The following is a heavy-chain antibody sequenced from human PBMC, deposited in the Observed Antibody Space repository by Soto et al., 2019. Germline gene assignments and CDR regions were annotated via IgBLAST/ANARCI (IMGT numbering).Heavy chain of an antibody. CDR2: IIPIFGTA. Sequence: QVQLVQSGAEVKKPGSSVKVSCKASGGTFSSYAISWVRQAPGQGLEWMGGIIPIFGTANYAQKFQGRVTITADESASTAYMELSSLRSEDTAVYYCASSGYCSGGSCSYPPYYCYGMDVWGQGTTVTVSS. D-gene: IGHD2-15*01. V-gene: IGHV1-69*12. CDR3: ASSGYCSGGSCSYPPYYCYGMDV. J-gene: IGHJ6*02. CDR1: GGTFSSYA.